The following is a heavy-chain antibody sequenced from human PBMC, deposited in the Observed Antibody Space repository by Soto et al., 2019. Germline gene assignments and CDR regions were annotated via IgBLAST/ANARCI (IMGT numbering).Heavy chain of an antibody. CDR3: AREASGYDF. Sequence: SVKVSCKASGGTFSSFGISWVRQAPGQGLEWMGGIIPVFGRPNYAQRFRGRLTITADESTNTSYMELIDLTSEDTAVYYCAREASGYDFWGQDXQVTVSS. CDR2: IIPVFGRP. J-gene: IGHJ1*01. CDR1: GGTFSSFG. D-gene: IGHD5-12*01. V-gene: IGHV1-69*13.